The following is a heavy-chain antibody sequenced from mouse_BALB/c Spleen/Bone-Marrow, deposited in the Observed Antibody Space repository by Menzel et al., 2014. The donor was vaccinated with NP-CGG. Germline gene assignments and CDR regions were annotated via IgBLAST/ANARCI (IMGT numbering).Heavy chain of an antibody. V-gene: IGHV5-17*02. CDR2: INSGSSTI. CDR1: GFTFSSFG. J-gene: IGHJ2*01. D-gene: IGHD4-1*01. CDR3: TRGGNWDDFDY. Sequence: EVKVVESGGGLVQPGGSRKLSCAASGFTFSSFGLHWVRQAPEKGLEWVAYINSGSSTIYYADTVKGRFIISRDNPKNTLFLQMTSLRSEDTAMYYCTRGGNWDDFDYWGQGTTLAVSS.